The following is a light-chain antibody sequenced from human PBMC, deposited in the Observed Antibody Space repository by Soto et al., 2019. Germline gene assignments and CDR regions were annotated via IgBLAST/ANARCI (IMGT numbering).Light chain of an antibody. J-gene: IGKJ1*01. CDR2: GAS. V-gene: IGKV3-20*01. Sequence: EIVLTQSPGTLSLSPGERATLSCRASQSFTGSYLAWYQQKPGQAPRLLIYGASSRATGIPDRVSGSGSGTDFTLTMSRLEPEDFAVYYCQQYGSSSWTFGQGTKVEIK. CDR3: QQYGSSSWT. CDR1: QSFTGSY.